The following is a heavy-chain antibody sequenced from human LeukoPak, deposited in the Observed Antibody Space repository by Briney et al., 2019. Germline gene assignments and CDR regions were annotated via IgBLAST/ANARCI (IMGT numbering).Heavy chain of an antibody. CDR3: ARGRYCSSTSCLQYYYYYYYMDV. CDR1: GYTFTSYD. D-gene: IGHD2-2*01. CDR2: MNPNSGNT. V-gene: IGHV1-8*03. J-gene: IGHJ6*03. Sequence: ASVKASCKASGYTFTSYDINWVRQATGQGLEWMGWMNPNSGNTGYAQKFQGRVTITRNTSISTAYMELSSLRSEDTAVYYCARGRYCSSTSCLQYYYYYYYMDVWGKGTTVTVS.